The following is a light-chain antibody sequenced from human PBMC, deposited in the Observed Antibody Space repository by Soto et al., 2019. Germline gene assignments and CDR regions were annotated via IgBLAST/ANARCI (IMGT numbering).Light chain of an antibody. CDR2: KAS. J-gene: IGKJ1*01. V-gene: IGKV1-5*03. CDR3: QHYKSYSEA. CDR1: QTISSW. Sequence: HMSRSHSPLYLAVQDNTNTTRRDSQTISSWLAWYQQKPGRAPKLLIYKASTLKSGVPSRFSGSGSGTEFTLTISSLQPDDFATYYCQHYKSYSEAFGQGTKVAIK.